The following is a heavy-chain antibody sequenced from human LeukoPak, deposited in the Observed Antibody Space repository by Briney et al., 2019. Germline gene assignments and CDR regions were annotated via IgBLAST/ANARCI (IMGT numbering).Heavy chain of an antibody. CDR1: GYSFINYW. Sequence: GESLKISCKGSGYSFINYWIAWVRQMPGQGLEGMGTINPGDSDTKYSPSFQGQVTISVDKFINTAYLQWSSLTASDTAMYYCARLTDYYDSSGYYRNYNWFDPWGQGTLVTVSS. CDR3: ARLTDYYDSSGYYRNYNWFDP. CDR2: INPGDSDT. V-gene: IGHV5-51*03. D-gene: IGHD3-22*01. J-gene: IGHJ5*02.